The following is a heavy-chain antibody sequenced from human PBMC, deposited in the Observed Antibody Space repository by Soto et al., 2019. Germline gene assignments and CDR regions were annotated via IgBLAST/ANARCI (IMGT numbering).Heavy chain of an antibody. V-gene: IGHV4-59*08. CDR1: RDSISRYY. J-gene: IGHJ5*02. CDR3: ARGYGWCGP. Sequence: PSETLSLTCTVSRDSISRYYYSWIRQTPGKGLEWIGYIYYSGNTNYNPSLKSRVTISLDTSKNHFSLKLSSVTAADTAVYYCARGYGWCGPWGQGTLVTVS. D-gene: IGHD5-12*01. CDR2: IYYSGNT.